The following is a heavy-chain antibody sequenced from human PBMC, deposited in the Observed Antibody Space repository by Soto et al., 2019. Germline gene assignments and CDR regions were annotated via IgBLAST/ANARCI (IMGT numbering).Heavy chain of an antibody. CDR3: VKDGSSGWPYYYGMDV. CDR1: GFTFSSYG. D-gene: IGHD6-19*01. J-gene: IGHJ6*02. Sequence: QVQLVESGGGVVQPGRSLRLSCAASGFTFSSYGMHWVRQAPGKGLEWVAVISYDGSNKYYADSLKGRFTVSRDNSKNTLHLKMSSLRAEDTAVYYCVKDGSSGWPYYYGMDVCGQGTTVTVSS. CDR2: ISYDGSNK. V-gene: IGHV3-30*18.